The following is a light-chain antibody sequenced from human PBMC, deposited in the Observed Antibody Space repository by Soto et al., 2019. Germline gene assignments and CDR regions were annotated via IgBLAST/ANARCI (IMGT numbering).Light chain of an antibody. CDR3: QQYNNWPPYT. J-gene: IGKJ2*01. CDR1: QSVSSN. V-gene: IGKV3-15*01. CDR2: GAS. Sequence: EIVMTQSPVTLSVSPGERATLSCRASQSVSSNLAWYQQKCGQAPRLLIYGASTRATGIPARFSGNGSGTEFTLTIGSLQSEDFAIYYCQQYNNWPPYTFGQGTKLEIK.